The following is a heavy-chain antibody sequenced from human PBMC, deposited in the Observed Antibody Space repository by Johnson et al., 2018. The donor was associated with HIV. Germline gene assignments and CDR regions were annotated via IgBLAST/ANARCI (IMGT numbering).Heavy chain of an antibody. CDR2: INSDGSST. V-gene: IGHV3-74*01. D-gene: IGHD1-1*01. CDR3: ARADWNHGGAFDI. CDR1: GFTFSSYW. J-gene: IGHJ3*02. Sequence: EVQLVESGGGLVQPGGSLRLSCAASGFTFSSYWMHWVRQAPGKGLVWVSRINSDGSSTSYAASVTGRFTISRDNAKNTLYLQMNSLRAEDTAVYYCARADWNHGGAFDIWGQGTMVTVSS.